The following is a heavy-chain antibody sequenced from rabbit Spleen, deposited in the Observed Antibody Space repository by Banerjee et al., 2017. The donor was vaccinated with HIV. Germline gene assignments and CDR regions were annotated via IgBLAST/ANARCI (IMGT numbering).Heavy chain of an antibody. CDR2: IDAGYRGST. J-gene: IGHJ3*01. Sequence: QEQLVESGGDLVKPGTSLTLTCTASGFSFSSSYWICWVRQAPGKGLEWIACIDAGYRGSTYYASWAKGRFTISKTSSTTVTLQMTSLTAADTATYFCARHAGYAGYGYSTLDLWGQGTLVTVS. D-gene: IGHD8-1*01. CDR1: GFSFSSSYW. V-gene: IGHV1S45*01. CDR3: ARHAGYAGYGYSTLDL.